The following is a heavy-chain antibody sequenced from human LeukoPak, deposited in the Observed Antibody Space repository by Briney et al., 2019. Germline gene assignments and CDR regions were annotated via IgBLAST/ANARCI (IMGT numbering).Heavy chain of an antibody. CDR1: GFTFSSYA. CDR2: ISSNGGST. CDR3: ARSPSMVRGVIGNWFDP. V-gene: IGHV3-64*01. D-gene: IGHD3-10*01. Sequence: GSLRLSCAASGFTFSSYAMHWVRQAPGKGPEYVSAISSNGGSTYYANSVKGRFTISRDNSKNTLYLQMGSLRAEDMAVYYCARSPSMVRGVIGNWFDPWGQGTLVTVSS. J-gene: IGHJ5*02.